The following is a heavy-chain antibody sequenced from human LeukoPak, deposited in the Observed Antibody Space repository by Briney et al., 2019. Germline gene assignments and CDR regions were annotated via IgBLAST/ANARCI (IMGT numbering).Heavy chain of an antibody. CDR3: ARGRKYYDFWSGYYEEVNDFDY. V-gene: IGHV4-34*01. J-gene: IGHJ4*02. CDR1: GGSFSGYY. Sequence: PSETLSLTCAVYGGSFSGYYWSWIRQPPGKGLEWIGEINHSGSTNYNPSLKSRVTISVDTSKNQFSLKLSSVTAADTAVYYCARGRKYYDFWSGYYEEVNDFDYWGQGTLGTVSS. D-gene: IGHD3-3*01. CDR2: INHSGST.